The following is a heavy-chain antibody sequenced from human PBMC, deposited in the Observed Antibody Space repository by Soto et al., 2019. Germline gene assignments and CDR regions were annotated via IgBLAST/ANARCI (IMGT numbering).Heavy chain of an antibody. CDR3: ASPYCSGGSCYSVGLEINAFDI. D-gene: IGHD2-15*01. CDR1: GGSISSSSYY. CDR2: IYYSGST. V-gene: IGHV4-39*01. Sequence: PSETLSLTCTVSGGSISSSSYYWGWIRQPPGKGLEWVGSIYYSGSTYYNPSLKSRVTISVDTSKNQFSLKLSSVTAADTAVYYCASPYCSGGSCYSVGLEINAFDIWGQGTMVTVSS. J-gene: IGHJ3*02.